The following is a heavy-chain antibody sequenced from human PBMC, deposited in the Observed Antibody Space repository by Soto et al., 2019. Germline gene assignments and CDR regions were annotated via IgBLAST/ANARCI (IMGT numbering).Heavy chain of an antibody. Sequence: QVQLVESGGGVVQPGRSLRLSCAASGFTFSTHAMHWVRQAPGKGLECVAIVSFDGSNKYYADSVKGRFTISRDNSKNTLYLQMSGLTPEDTAFYYCPRDQPGITTAGGGRIDHWGQGTLVTVSS. J-gene: IGHJ4*02. CDR2: VSFDGSNK. CDR1: GFTFSTHA. D-gene: IGHD6-13*01. CDR3: PRDQPGITTAGGGRIDH. V-gene: IGHV3-30-3*01.